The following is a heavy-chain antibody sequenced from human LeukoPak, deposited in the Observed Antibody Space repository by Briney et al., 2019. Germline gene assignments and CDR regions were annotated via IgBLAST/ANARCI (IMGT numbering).Heavy chain of an antibody. CDR3: ARRETRGWFDI. Sequence: SETLSLTCTVSGGSISSSSYYWGWIRQPPGKGLEWIGSIYYSGSTYYNPSLKSRVTISVDTSKNQFSLKLSSVTAADTAVYYCARRETRGWFDIWGQGTMVTVSS. V-gene: IGHV4-39*07. J-gene: IGHJ3*02. CDR2: IYYSGST. CDR1: GGSISSSSYY. D-gene: IGHD2-15*01.